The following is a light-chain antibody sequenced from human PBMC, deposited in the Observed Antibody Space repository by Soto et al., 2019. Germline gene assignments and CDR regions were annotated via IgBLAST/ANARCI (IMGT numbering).Light chain of an antibody. Sequence: QSVLTQPASVAGSPGQSITISCIGTSSDVGGYNYVSWYQQRPGKTPKLMIYEVSNRPSGVSNRFSGSKSGNTASLTISGLQAEDEADYYCSSYTGSNTRYVFGTGTKVTVL. CDR3: SSYTGSNTRYV. J-gene: IGLJ1*01. V-gene: IGLV2-14*01. CDR2: EVS. CDR1: SSDVGGYNY.